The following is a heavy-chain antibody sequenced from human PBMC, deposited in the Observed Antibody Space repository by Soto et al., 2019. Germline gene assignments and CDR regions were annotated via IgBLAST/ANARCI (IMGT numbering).Heavy chain of an antibody. J-gene: IGHJ3*01. CDR1: GFTFSTYW. CDR2: LNGDASTA. Sequence: GGSLRLSCSASGFTFSTYWMEWVRQAPGKGLLWGSSLNGDASTANYADSVKGRFTIPRDNAKNTLYLQMNSLRAEDTAMYYCAVMSSRSDVLDVWGQGTMVTVSS. CDR3: AVMSSRSDVLDV. D-gene: IGHD6-19*01. V-gene: IGHV3-74*01.